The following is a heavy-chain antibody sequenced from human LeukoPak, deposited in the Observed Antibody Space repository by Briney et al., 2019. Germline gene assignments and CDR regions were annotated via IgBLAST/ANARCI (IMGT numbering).Heavy chain of an antibody. D-gene: IGHD5-18*01. CDR1: GYSLSRGYY. Sequence: PSETVSLTCAVSGYSLSRGYYWGWVRPPPGKGLEGIGSIYHSGSTYYNPSLKSRVTISVDTSKIQFSLKLSSVTAADTAVYYCARDRYSYGYRIFDYWGQGTLVTVSS. CDR3: ARDRYSYGYRIFDY. V-gene: IGHV4-38-2*02. J-gene: IGHJ4*02. CDR2: IYHSGST.